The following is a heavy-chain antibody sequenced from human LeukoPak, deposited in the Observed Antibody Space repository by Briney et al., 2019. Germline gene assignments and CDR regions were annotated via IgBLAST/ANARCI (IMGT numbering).Heavy chain of an antibody. CDR3: ARGVYSSGWYGTGAFDI. Sequence: SETLSLTCSVSGGSLDAGDFYGSWIRQPPGKGLEWIGYIYNSGITYYNPSLKSRVTISVDTSKNQFSLKLSSVTAADTAVYYCARGVYSSGWYGTGAFDIWGQGTMVTVSS. V-gene: IGHV4-30-4*01. CDR1: GGSLDAGDFY. D-gene: IGHD6-19*01. CDR2: IYNSGIT. J-gene: IGHJ3*02.